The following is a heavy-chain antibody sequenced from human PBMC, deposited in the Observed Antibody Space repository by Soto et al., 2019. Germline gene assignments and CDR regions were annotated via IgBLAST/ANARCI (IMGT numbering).Heavy chain of an antibody. V-gene: IGHV3-30*09. CDR1: AFTFRSYD. Sequence: QVQMVESGGGAVQPGRSLRLSCAASAFTFRSYDMHWVRQAPGKGLEWLTFISYDGSNEYYADSVKGRFAISRDNSKNTLYLQMNSQRPEDTAVYYCARYCNGGACYSGSLDYWGQGTLVTVSS. CDR3: ARYCNGGACYSGSLDY. D-gene: IGHD2-15*01. CDR2: ISYDGSNE. J-gene: IGHJ4*02.